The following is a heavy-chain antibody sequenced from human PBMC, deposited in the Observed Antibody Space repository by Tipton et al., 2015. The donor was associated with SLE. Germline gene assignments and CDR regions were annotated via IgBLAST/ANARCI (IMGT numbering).Heavy chain of an antibody. CDR1: GGSISSGSYY. V-gene: IGHV4-61*02. Sequence: TLSLTCTVSGGSISSGSYYWSWIRQPAGKGLEWIGRIYTSGSTNYNPSLKSRVTISVDTPKNQFSLKLSSVTAADTAVYYCARGNWGWGQGTLVTVSS. CDR3: ARGNWG. J-gene: IGHJ4*02. D-gene: IGHD7-27*01. CDR2: IYTSGST.